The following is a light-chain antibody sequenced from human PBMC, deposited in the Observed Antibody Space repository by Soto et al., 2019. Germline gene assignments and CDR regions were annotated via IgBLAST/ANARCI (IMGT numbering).Light chain of an antibody. Sequence: DIVMTRSPLSLPVTPGEPASISCRSSQSLLYSDGDNYLDWYLQKPGQSPQLLIYLASKRASGVPDRFSASGSGTDFTLRISRVEAEDVGLYYCMQALQTPNTLGQGTRLEIK. CDR1: QSLLYSDGDNY. CDR2: LAS. J-gene: IGKJ5*01. V-gene: IGKV2-28*01. CDR3: MQALQTPNT.